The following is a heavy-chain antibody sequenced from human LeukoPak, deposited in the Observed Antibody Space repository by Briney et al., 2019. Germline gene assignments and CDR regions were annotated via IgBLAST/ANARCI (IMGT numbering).Heavy chain of an antibody. Sequence: GGSLRLSCAASGFTVSSNYMSWVRQAPGKGLEWVSVIYSGGSTYYADSVKGRFTISRDNSKNTLYLQMNSLRAEDTAVYYCASLSSGYYFPDDYWGQETLVTVSS. V-gene: IGHV3-53*01. CDR2: IYSGGST. CDR3: ASLSSGYYFPDDY. CDR1: GFTVSSNY. J-gene: IGHJ4*02. D-gene: IGHD3-22*01.